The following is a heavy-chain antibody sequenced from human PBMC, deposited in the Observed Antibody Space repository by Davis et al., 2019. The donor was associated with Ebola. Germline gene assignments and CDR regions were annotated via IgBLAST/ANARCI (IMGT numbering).Heavy chain of an antibody. CDR3: AKDIYMGIVELGAFDI. CDR2: ISGSGGST. Sequence: PGGSLRLSCAASGFTFSSYAMSWVRQAPGKGLEWVSAISGSGGSTYYADSVKGRFTISRDNSKNTLYLQMNSLRAEDTAVYYCAKDIYMGIVELGAFDIWGQGTMVTVSS. CDR1: GFTFSSYA. V-gene: IGHV3-23*01. D-gene: IGHD1-1*01. J-gene: IGHJ3*02.